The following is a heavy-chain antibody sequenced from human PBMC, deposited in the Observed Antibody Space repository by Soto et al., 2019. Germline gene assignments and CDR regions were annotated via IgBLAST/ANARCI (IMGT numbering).Heavy chain of an antibody. CDR1: GGTFSNYT. CDR2: IIPIFGTA. J-gene: IGHJ4*02. D-gene: IGHD6-6*01. CDR3: ARPLGSSHLFDY. Sequence: QVQLVQSGAEVKKPGSSVKVSCKASGGTFSNYTINWVRQAPGQGLEWTGGIIPIFGTADYAQKFQGRVTITADESTSTAYMELSSLRSEDTAVYYCARPLGSSHLFDYWGQGTLVTVSS. V-gene: IGHV1-69*01.